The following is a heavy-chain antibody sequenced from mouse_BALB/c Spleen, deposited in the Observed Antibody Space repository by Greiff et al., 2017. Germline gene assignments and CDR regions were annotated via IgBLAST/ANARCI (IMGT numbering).Heavy chain of an antibody. Sequence: QVQLKESGAELVRPGVSVKISCKGSGYTFTDYAMHWVKQSHAKSLEWIGVISTYYGDASYNQKFKGKATMTVDKSSSTAYMELARLTSEDSAIYDCARSYDGSYYAMDYWGQGTSVTVSS. CDR3: ARSYDGSYYAMDY. D-gene: IGHD2-3*01. V-gene: IGHV1S137*01. J-gene: IGHJ4*01. CDR2: ISTYYGDA. CDR1: GYTFTDYA.